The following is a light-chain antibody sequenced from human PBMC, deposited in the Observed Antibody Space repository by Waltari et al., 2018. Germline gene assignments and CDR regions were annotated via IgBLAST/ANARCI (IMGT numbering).Light chain of an antibody. J-gene: IGKJ3*01. CDR2: WAS. Sequence: DIVVTLSPDSLAVSLGERATINCKSSQSVLYRSSNKNFLAWYQQKPGQPPKLLIYWASTRESGVPDRFSGSGSGTDFTLTISNLQAEDVAVYYCQQYYSTIFTFGPGTKVDIK. V-gene: IGKV4-1*01. CDR1: QSVLYRSSNKNF. CDR3: QQYYSTIFT.